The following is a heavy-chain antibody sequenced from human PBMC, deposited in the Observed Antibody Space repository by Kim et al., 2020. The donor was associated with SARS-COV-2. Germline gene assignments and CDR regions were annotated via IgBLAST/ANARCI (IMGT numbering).Heavy chain of an antibody. D-gene: IGHD2-21*02. Sequence: SETLSLTCTISGGSISSGGYSWSWIRQPPGKGLECIGYIYHSGSAYYNPSLKSRVTMSVDRSENQFSLKLSSVTAADTAVYYCVSFVVVTAMADYWGQGTLVTVSS. CDR2: IYHSGSA. J-gene: IGHJ4*02. CDR3: VSFVVVTAMADY. V-gene: IGHV4-30-2*01. CDR1: GGSISSGGYS.